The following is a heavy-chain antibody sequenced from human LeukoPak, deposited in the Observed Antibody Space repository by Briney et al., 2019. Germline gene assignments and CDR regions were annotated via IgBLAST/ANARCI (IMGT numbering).Heavy chain of an antibody. CDR2: INTNTGNP. D-gene: IGHD6-19*01. CDR1: GYTFTSSA. Sequence: ASVKVSCKASGYTFTSSALNWVRQAPGQGLEWMGWINTNTGNPTYAQGFTGRFVFSLDTSVSTAYLHISSLEAEDTAIYYCATDLKRGDSGCFDYWGQGTLVTVSS. CDR3: ATDLKRGDSGCFDY. J-gene: IGHJ4*02. V-gene: IGHV7-4-1*02.